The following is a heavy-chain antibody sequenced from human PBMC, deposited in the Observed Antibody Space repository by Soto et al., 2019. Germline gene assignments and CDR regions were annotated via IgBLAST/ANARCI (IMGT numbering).Heavy chain of an antibody. CDR2: TSGDNGNT. D-gene: IGHD3-3*01. J-gene: IGHJ6*02. Sequence: QVQLVQSGAEVRKPGASVKVSCKASGYTFTKYGITWVRQAPGQGLEWLGWTSGDNGNTNFAQRLKDRVTMTTDTSTTTAYMELRSLRRDDTAIYYCARVASLIPIFHGLDAWGQGTTVTVSS. CDR3: ARVASLIPIFHGLDA. V-gene: IGHV1-18*04. CDR1: GYTFTKYG.